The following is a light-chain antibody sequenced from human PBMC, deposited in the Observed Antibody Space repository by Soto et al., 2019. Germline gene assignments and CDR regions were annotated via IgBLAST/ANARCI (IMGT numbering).Light chain of an antibody. CDR3: QQYGT. Sequence: DIQMTQSPSTLSASVGDRVTITCRASQSISSWLAWYQQKPGKAPKLLIYDASTLASGVPSRFSGSGSGPEFTLTISNLQPDDFATYYSQQYGTFGHGTKVEIK. V-gene: IGKV1-5*01. J-gene: IGKJ1*01. CDR2: DAS. CDR1: QSISSW.